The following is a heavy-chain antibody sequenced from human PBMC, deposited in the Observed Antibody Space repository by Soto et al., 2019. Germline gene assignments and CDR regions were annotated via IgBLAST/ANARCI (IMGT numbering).Heavy chain of an antibody. CDR1: GYSFTNYW. V-gene: IGHV5-51*01. Sequence: GESLKISCKASGYSFTNYWIGWVRQMPGKGLEWMGIIYPGDSDTRYSPSFQGQVTISADKSISTAYLQWSSLKASDTAMYYCAGLGGYYDSTGYYFDHWGQGTLVTVSS. D-gene: IGHD3-22*01. CDR3: AGLGGYYDSTGYYFDH. CDR2: IYPGDSDT. J-gene: IGHJ4*02.